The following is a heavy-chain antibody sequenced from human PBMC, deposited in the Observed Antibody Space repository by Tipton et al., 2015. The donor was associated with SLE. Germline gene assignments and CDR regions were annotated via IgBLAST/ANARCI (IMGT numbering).Heavy chain of an antibody. D-gene: IGHD3-3*01. CDR3: AKDRPDYDFWSGYYLFDY. V-gene: IGHV3-23*01. CDR2: ISSSGDST. Sequence: SLRLSCAASGFTFRSCAMNWVRQAPGKGLEWVSGISSSGDSTYYADSVKGRFTISRDNSKNTVYLQMSSLRAEDTAVYYCAKDRPDYDFWSGYYLFDYWGQGILVTVSS. J-gene: IGHJ4*02. CDR1: GFTFRSCA.